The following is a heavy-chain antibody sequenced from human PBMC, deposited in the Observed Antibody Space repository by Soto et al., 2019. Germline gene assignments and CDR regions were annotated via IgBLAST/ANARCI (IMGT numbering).Heavy chain of an antibody. J-gene: IGHJ4*02. D-gene: IGHD6-13*01. CDR3: ARRSSSWYFDY. Sequence: DVQLFESGGGLVQPGGSLRLSCAASGFTFSSYAMNWVRQAPGKGLEWVSVISGSGGSTYYADSVKGRFTISRDNSKNTLYLQMNSLRAEDTAVYYCARRSSSWYFDYWGQGTLVTVSS. CDR1: GFTFSSYA. CDR2: ISGSGGST. V-gene: IGHV3-23*01.